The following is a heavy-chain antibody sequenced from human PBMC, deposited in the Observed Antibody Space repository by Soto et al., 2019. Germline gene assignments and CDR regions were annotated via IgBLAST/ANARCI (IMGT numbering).Heavy chain of an antibody. CDR3: AGAGGSPASQFDMDV. Sequence: QVQLVQSGPEVKKPGSSVTVSCKASAGTFNNYAISWVRQAPGQGLEWMGGTIPLFSTSSYAQKFKGRVTSNADKTTSTMYMEMRKLKATDAAHYDCAGAGGSPASQFDMDVWGQGTPVTVS. V-gene: IGHV1-69*14. J-gene: IGHJ6*02. D-gene: IGHD3-16*01. CDR2: TIPLFSTS. CDR1: AGTFNNYA.